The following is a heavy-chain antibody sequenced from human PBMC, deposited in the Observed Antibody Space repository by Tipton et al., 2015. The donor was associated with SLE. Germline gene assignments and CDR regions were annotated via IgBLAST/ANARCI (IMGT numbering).Heavy chain of an antibody. CDR2: ISAYIGNT. CDR1: GYTFINYD. V-gene: IGHV1-18*04. D-gene: IGHD6-19*01. Sequence: QLVQSGAEVKKPGASVKVSCKASGYTFINYDISWVRQAPGQGLEWMGWISAYIGNTNYAQKLQGRVTMTTDTSTSTAYMELRSLRSDDTAVYYCARAASRGWHFDYWGQGTLVTVSS. CDR3: ARAASRGWHFDY. J-gene: IGHJ4*02.